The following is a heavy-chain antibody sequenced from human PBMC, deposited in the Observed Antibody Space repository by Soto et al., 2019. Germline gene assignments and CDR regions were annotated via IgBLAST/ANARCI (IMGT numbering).Heavy chain of an antibody. D-gene: IGHD3-3*01. CDR3: ARRRFWSGKRGFDP. Sequence: QVQLVQSGAEVKKPGASVKVSCKASGYTFTSYDINWVRQATGQGLEWMGWMNPNSGNTGYAQKFQGRVTMTRNTSISTAYMELSSLRSEDTAVYYWARRRFWSGKRGFDPWGQGTLVTVSS. CDR1: GYTFTSYD. CDR2: MNPNSGNT. V-gene: IGHV1-8*01. J-gene: IGHJ5*02.